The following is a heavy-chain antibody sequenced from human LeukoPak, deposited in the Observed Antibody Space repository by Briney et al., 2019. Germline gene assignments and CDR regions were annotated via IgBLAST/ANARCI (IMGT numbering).Heavy chain of an antibody. CDR1: AYTFTGYN. J-gene: IGHJ4*02. CDR2: INANSGGT. V-gene: IGHV1-2*02. Sequence: ASVKVSCKSSAYTFTGYNMHWVRQAPGQGLEWMGWINANSGGTNYAQKFQGRVIMTSDTSTSTAYMELSRLSSDDAAVYYCACASGNYYNGNYFDYWGQGTLVTVSS. D-gene: IGHD3-10*01. CDR3: ACASGNYYNGNYFDY.